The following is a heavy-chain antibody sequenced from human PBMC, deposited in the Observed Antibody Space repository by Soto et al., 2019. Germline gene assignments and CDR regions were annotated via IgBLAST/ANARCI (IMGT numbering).Heavy chain of an antibody. CDR1: GGSISSGGYY. V-gene: IGHV4-31*03. J-gene: IGHJ4*02. Sequence: SETLSLTCTVSGGSISSGGYYWSWIRQHPGKGLEWIGYIYYSGSTYYNPSLKSRVTISVDTSKNQFSLKLSSVTAADTAVYYCARGLTVTKYYFDYWGQGTLVTVSS. CDR3: ARGLTVTKYYFDY. CDR2: IYYSGST. D-gene: IGHD4-17*01.